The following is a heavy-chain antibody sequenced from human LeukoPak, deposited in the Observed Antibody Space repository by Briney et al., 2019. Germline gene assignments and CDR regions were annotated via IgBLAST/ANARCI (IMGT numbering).Heavy chain of an antibody. Sequence: SVKVSCKASGGTFSSYAISWVRQAPGQGLEWMGRIIPILGIANYAQKFQGGVTITRDTSASTAYMELSSLRSEDTAVYYCARDLIVVVIKDYYYGMDVWGQGTTVTVSS. J-gene: IGHJ6*02. CDR1: GGTFSSYA. D-gene: IGHD3-22*01. CDR3: ARDLIVVVIKDYYYGMDV. CDR2: IIPILGIA. V-gene: IGHV1-69*04.